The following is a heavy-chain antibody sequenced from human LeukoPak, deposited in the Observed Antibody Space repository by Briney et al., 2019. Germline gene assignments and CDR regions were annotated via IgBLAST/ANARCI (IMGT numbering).Heavy chain of an antibody. V-gene: IGHV3-11*04. Sequence: PGGSLRLSCAASGFTFSDYYMSWIRQAPGKGLEGVSYISSSGSTIYYADSVKGRFTISRDNAKNSLYLQMNSLRAEDTAVYYCARPMQWLVQPDYWGQGTLVTVSS. CDR3: ARPMQWLVQPDY. D-gene: IGHD6-19*01. CDR2: ISSSGSTI. CDR1: GFTFSDYY. J-gene: IGHJ4*02.